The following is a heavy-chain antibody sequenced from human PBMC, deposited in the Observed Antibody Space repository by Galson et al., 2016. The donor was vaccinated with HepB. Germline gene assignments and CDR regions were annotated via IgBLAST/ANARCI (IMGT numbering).Heavy chain of an antibody. CDR3: ATIGLGWNKRRGSFDY. J-gene: IGHJ4*02. CDR1: GGSFSGYY. V-gene: IGHV4-34*01. Sequence: SETLSLTCAVYGGSFSGYYWTWIRQPPGKGLEWIGEINHSGSTNYNPSLKSRVTISVDTSKNQFSLKLSSVTAADTAVYYCATIGLGWNKRRGSFDYWGQGTLVTVSS. D-gene: IGHD1/OR15-1a*01. CDR2: INHSGST.